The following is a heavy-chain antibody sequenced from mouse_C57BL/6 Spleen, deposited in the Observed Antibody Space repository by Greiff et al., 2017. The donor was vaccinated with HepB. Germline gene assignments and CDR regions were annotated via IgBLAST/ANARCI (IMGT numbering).Heavy chain of an antibody. V-gene: IGHV1-26*01. Sequence: EVQLQQSGPELVKPGASVKISCKASGYTFTDFYMNWVKQSHGKSLEWIGDINPNNGGTSYNQKFKGKATLTVDKSSSTAYMELRSLTSEDSAVYDCARGGGSAWFAYWGQGTLVTVSA. D-gene: IGHD1-1*01. CDR3: ARGGGSAWFAY. J-gene: IGHJ3*01. CDR1: GYTFTDFY. CDR2: INPNNGGT.